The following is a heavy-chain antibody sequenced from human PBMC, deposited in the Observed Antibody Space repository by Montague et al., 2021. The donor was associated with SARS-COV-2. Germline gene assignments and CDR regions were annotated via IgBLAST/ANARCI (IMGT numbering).Heavy chain of an antibody. CDR2: ISSSSNYI. V-gene: IGHV3-21*01. CDR1: GFTFNKFS. Sequence: SLRLSCAASGFTFNKFSMNWVRQAPGKGLEWVSSISSSSNYIYYAGSMKGRFAISRDNAKNSLYLELNSLRVEDTAVYYCARRGACNGISCLNAFDIWGQRTMVIVSS. J-gene: IGHJ3*02. D-gene: IGHD5/OR15-5a*01. CDR3: ARRGACNGISCLNAFDI.